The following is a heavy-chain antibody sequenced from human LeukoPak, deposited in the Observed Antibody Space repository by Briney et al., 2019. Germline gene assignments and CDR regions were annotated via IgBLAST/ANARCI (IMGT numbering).Heavy chain of an antibody. D-gene: IGHD2/OR15-2a*01. V-gene: IGHV4-34*01. CDR3: ARGVLQPYDY. CDR2: INHSGST. J-gene: IGHJ4*02. Sequence: SETLSLTCTVSGGSISGYYWSWIRQPPGKGLEWIGEINHSGSTNYNPSLKSRVTISVDTSKNQFSLKLSSVTAADTAVYYCARGVLQPYDYWGQGTLVTVSS. CDR1: GGSISGYY.